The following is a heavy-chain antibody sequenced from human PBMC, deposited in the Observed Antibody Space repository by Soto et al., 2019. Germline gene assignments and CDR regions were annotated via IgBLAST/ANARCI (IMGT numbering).Heavy chain of an antibody. Sequence: SETLSLTCAVYGGSFSGYYWSWIRQPPGKGLEWIGEINHSGSTNYNPSLKSRVTISVDTSKNQFSLKLSSVTAADTAVYYCARGCWELVTLYYYYYMDVWGKGTTVTVS. CDR1: GGSFSGYY. CDR2: INHSGST. J-gene: IGHJ6*03. CDR3: ARGCWELVTLYYYYYMDV. V-gene: IGHV4-34*01. D-gene: IGHD1-26*01.